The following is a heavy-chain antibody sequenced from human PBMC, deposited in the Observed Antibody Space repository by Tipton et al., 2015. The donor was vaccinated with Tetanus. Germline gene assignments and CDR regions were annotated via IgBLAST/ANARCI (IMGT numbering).Heavy chain of an antibody. CDR3: ARSVGMPYGMDY. CDR2: INRNGATI. Sequence: SLRLSCAASGFTFSDSAMNWVRQSPGKGLLWVARINRNGATIDYADSVKGRFSISRDNAKNTVYLHMNSLRVEDTAIYYCARSVGMPYGMDYWGQGTRITVSS. V-gene: IGHV3-74*01. D-gene: IGHD1-26*01. CDR1: GFTFSDSA. J-gene: IGHJ4*03.